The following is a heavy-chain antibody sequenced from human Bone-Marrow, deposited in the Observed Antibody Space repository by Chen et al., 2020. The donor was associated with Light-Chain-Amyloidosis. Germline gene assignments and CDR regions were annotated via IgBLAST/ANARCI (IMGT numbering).Heavy chain of an antibody. CDR1: GFTFSSYS. CDR2: SIFYGDIM. Sequence: DVRLVESGGGLVQPGGSLRLSCAASGFTFSSYSMNWVRQAPGKGLEWIGSIFYGDIMYYNPSLKSRVTLSVDPSDNRFSLRLKSVTAGDTAMYYCARGPSEVKWGVVVGAFTFDFWGQGTMVTVSP. V-gene: IGHV3-48*01. D-gene: IGHD3-3*01. J-gene: IGHJ3*01. CDR3: ARGPSEVKWGVVVGAFTFDF.